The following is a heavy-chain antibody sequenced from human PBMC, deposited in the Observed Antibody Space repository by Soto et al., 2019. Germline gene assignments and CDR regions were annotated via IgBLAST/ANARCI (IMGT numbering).Heavy chain of an antibody. D-gene: IGHD2-2*01. V-gene: IGHV4-61*05. CDR2: VYYSGST. J-gene: IGHJ4*02. CDR1: GGSISSNCCY. CDR3: ARLPAATFDY. Sequence: SETLSLTCTVSGGSISSNCCYWGWFRQPPGKGLEWIGYVYYSGSTISNPSLKSRVTISIDTSKNQFSLKMSSVTAADTAVYYCARLPAATFDYWGQGTLVTVSS.